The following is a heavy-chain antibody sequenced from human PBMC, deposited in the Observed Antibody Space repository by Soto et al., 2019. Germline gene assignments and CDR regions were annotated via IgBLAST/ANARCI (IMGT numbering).Heavy chain of an antibody. CDR2: ISSSGSTI. Sequence: GGSLRLSCAASGFTFSSYEMNWVRQAPGKGLEWVSYISSSGSTIYYADSVKGRFTISRDNAKNSLYLQMNSLRAEDTAVYYCARFGERRRRWYGYGMDVWGQGTTVTVSS. CDR1: GFTFSSYE. V-gene: IGHV3-48*03. D-gene: IGHD3-10*01. CDR3: ARFGERRRRWYGYGMDV. J-gene: IGHJ6*02.